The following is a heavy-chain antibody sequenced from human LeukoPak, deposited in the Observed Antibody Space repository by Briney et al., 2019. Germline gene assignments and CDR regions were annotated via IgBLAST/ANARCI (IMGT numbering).Heavy chain of an antibody. V-gene: IGHV1-8*01. D-gene: IGHD6-13*01. CDR3: ATGIAAAGVYYYYYGMDV. J-gene: IGHJ6*02. CDR2: MNPNSGNT. Sequence: ASVKVSCKAYGYTFTSYDINWVRQATGQGLEWMGWMNPNSGNTGYAQKFQGRVTMTRNTSISTAYMELSSLRSEDTAVYYCATGIAAAGVYYYYYGMDVWGQGTTVTVSS. CDR1: GYTFTSYD.